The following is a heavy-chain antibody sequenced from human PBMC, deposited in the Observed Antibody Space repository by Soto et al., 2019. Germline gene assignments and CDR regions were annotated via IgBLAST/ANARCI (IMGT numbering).Heavy chain of an antibody. D-gene: IGHD6-19*01. Sequence: LEILSLTCPVFGGSISSSSYYWCRIRQPPGKGLEWIGSIYYSGSTYYNPSLKSRVTISVDTSKNQFSLKLSSVTAADTAVYYCARHAIAVAATGWFAPWGQGTLLTVSS. V-gene: IGHV4-39*01. J-gene: IGHJ5*02. CDR2: IYYSGST. CDR1: GGSISSSSYY. CDR3: ARHAIAVAATGWFAP.